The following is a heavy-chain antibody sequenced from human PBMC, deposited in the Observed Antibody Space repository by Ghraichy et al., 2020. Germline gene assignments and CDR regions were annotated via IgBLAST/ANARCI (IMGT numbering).Heavy chain of an antibody. CDR3: TTDSVLMATTYAVFDY. CDR1: GFTFSNAW. J-gene: IGHJ4*02. D-gene: IGHD5-24*01. V-gene: IGHV3-15*01. CDR2: IKSKTDGGTT. Sequence: LSLTCAASGFTFSNAWMSWVRQAPGKGLEWVGRIKSKTDGGTTDYAAPVKGRFTISRDDSKNTLYLQMNSLKTEDTAVYYCTTDSVLMATTYAVFDYWGQGTLVTVSS.